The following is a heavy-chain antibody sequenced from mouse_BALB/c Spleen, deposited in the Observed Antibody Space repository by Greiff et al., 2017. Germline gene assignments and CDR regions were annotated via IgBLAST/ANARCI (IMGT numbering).Heavy chain of an antibody. D-gene: IGHD1-1*01. CDR3: TRLGTTVVASDY. Sequence: EVMLVESGGGLVKPGGSLKLSCAASGFTFSSYTMSWVRQTPEKRLEWVATISSGGSYTYYPDSVKGRFTISRDNAKNTLYLQMSSLKSEDTAMYYCTRLGTTVVASDYWGQGTTLTVSS. V-gene: IGHV5-6-4*01. CDR1: GFTFSSYT. J-gene: IGHJ2*01. CDR2: ISSGGSYT.